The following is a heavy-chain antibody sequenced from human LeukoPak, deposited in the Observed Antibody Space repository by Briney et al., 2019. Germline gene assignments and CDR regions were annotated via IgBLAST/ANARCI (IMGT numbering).Heavy chain of an antibody. V-gene: IGHV3-23*01. CDR2: ISGSGGST. J-gene: IGHJ6*03. CDR3: ATWNAGTNYYYYMDV. D-gene: IGHD6-13*01. CDR1: GVTFSNYA. Sequence: GGSLRLSCAASGVTFSNYAMSWVRQAPGKGLEWVSAISGSGGSTYYADSVKGRFTISRDNSKNTLYLQMNSLRSEDTAVYYCATWNAGTNYYYYMDVWGKGTTVTVSS.